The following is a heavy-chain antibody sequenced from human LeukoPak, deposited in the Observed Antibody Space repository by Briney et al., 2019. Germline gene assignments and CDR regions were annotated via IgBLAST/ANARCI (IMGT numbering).Heavy chain of an antibody. Sequence: GGSLRLSCAASGFTFSSYAMHWVRQAPGKGLEGVAVISYDGSNKYYADSVKGRFTISRDNSKNTLYLQMNSLRAEDTAVYYCARDSPDYDFWSGYFWFDPWGQGTLVTVSS. J-gene: IGHJ5*02. CDR3: ARDSPDYDFWSGYFWFDP. D-gene: IGHD3-3*01. CDR2: ISYDGSNK. V-gene: IGHV3-30-3*01. CDR1: GFTFSSYA.